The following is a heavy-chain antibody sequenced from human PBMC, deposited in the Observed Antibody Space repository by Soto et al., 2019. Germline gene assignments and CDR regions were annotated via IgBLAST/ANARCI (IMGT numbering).Heavy chain of an antibody. Sequence: GESLKISCKGSGYSFSLNWIVWVRQMPGKGLEWMGILYPGNSDTRYSPSFQGQVTISADKSIDTAYLQWSSLKASDTAIYYCARRRTYGNYYCFDIWGRGTLVPVSS. CDR3: ARRRTYGNYYCFDI. J-gene: IGHJ2*01. CDR2: LYPGNSDT. D-gene: IGHD3-10*01. V-gene: IGHV5-51*01. CDR1: GYSFSLNW.